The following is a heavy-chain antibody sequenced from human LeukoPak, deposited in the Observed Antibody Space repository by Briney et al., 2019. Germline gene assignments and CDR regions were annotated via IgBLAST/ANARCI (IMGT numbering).Heavy chain of an antibody. CDR2: ISGSGGST. CDR1: GFTFSSYA. J-gene: IGHJ4*02. Sequence: GGSLRLSCAASGFTFSSYAMSWVRQAPGKGLEWVSAISGSGGSTYYADSVKGRFTISRDNAKNSLYLQMNSLRAEDMALYYCAKSVGVTGPFDYWGQGTLVTVSS. CDR3: AKSVGVTGPFDY. V-gene: IGHV3-23*01. D-gene: IGHD4-23*01.